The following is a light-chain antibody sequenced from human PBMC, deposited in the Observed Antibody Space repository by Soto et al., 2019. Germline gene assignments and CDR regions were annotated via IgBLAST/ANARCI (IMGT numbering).Light chain of an antibody. Sequence: VLTQSPATLFLSPGERATLSCRASQTVSRYLAWYQQKPGQAPRLLIYYASNRATGIPARFSGSGSGTDYTLTISSLEPEDFVVYYCQQRSTWPPFTFGGGTKVEI. V-gene: IGKV3-11*01. CDR2: YAS. CDR3: QQRSTWPPFT. CDR1: QTVSRY. J-gene: IGKJ4*01.